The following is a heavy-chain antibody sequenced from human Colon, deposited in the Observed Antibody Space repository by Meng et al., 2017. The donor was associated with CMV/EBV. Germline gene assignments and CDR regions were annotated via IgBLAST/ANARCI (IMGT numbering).Heavy chain of an antibody. V-gene: IGHV7-4-1*02. Sequence: ASGYTFNKYAMNWVRRAPGQGLEWMGWINTNTGNPTYAQGFTGRFVFSFDTSVSTAYLQISSLKAEDTAVYYCAREGEDAYYNFDYWGQGTLVTVSS. J-gene: IGHJ4*02. CDR1: GYTFNKYA. D-gene: IGHD3-10*01. CDR2: INTNTGNP. CDR3: AREGEDAYYNFDY.